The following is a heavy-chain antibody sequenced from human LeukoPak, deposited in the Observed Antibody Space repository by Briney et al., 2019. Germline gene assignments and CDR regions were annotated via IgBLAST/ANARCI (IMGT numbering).Heavy chain of an antibody. CDR1: GFTFSSYA. D-gene: IGHD3-22*01. CDR2: ISGSGGST. J-gene: IGHJ4*02. CDR3: AKDHPHYDSSGYFDY. V-gene: IGHV3-23*01. Sequence: GGSLRLSCAASGFTFSSYAMSWVRQAPVKGLEWVSAISGSGGSTYYADSVKGRFTISRDNSKNTLYLQMNSLRAEDTAVYYCAKDHPHYDSSGYFDYWGQGTLVTVSS.